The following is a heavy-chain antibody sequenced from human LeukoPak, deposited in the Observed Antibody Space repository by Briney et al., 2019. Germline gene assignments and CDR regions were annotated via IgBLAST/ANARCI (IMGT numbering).Heavy chain of an antibody. J-gene: IGHJ4*02. V-gene: IGHV3-11*04. CDR1: GFTFSDYH. D-gene: IGHD5-18*01. Sequence: PGGSLRLSCAASGFTFSDYHMSWIRQVPGKGLEWVSYISSSGGTISYAHSVKGRFTISRDNAKNSLYLQMNSLRAEDTAVYYCARDRGYFYWGQGTLVTVSS. CDR2: ISSSGGTI. CDR3: ARDRGYFY.